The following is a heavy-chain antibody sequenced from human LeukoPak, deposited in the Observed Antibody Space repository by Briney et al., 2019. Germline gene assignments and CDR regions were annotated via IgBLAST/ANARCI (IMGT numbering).Heavy chain of an antibody. CDR3: ASTHCSRTSCYGYFQH. CDR2: ISSSGSTK. V-gene: IGHV3-11*04. Sequence: GASLRISCAASGFIFSDYYMNWIRQAPGKGMEWVSYISSSGSTKYYADSVKGRFTISGDTAKNSLYLQMNSLGAEDTAVYYCASTHCSRTSCYGYFQHWGQGTLVTVSS. J-gene: IGHJ1*01. D-gene: IGHD2-2*01. CDR1: GFIFSDYY.